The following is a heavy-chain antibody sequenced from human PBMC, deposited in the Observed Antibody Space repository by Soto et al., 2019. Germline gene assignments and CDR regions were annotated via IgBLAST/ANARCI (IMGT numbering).Heavy chain of an antibody. J-gene: IGHJ4*02. CDR1: GGSVSSDSYY. V-gene: IGHV4-61*01. CDR3: AREVGDYGDYVWYFDY. CDR2: IYYSGST. Sequence: PSETLSLTCTVSGGSVSSDSYYWSWIRQPPGKGLEWIGYIYYSGSTNYNPSLKSRVTISVDTSKNQFSLKLSSVTAADTAVYYCAREVGDYGDYVWYFDYWGQGTLVTVSS. D-gene: IGHD4-17*01.